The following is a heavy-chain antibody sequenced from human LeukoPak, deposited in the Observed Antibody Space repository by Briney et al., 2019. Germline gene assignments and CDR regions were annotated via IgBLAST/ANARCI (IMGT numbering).Heavy chain of an antibody. Sequence: GGSLRLSSPASGFTFSSYSMNWVRQAPGKGLEWVSSIRSSSSYIYYADSVKGRFTISRDNAKNSLYLQMNSLRAEDTAVYYCARDLERGYYYYYMDVWGKGTTVTVSS. D-gene: IGHD1-1*01. CDR2: IRSSSSYI. J-gene: IGHJ6*03. CDR3: ARDLERGYYYYYMDV. CDR1: GFTFSSYS. V-gene: IGHV3-21*01.